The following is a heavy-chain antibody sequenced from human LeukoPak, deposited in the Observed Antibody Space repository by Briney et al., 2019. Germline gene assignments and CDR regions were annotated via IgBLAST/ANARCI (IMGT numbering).Heavy chain of an antibody. CDR3: ARHVRTDSSGYYYFDY. CDR1: GYSFISYW. D-gene: IGHD3-22*01. CDR2: IYPGDSDT. V-gene: IGHV5-51*01. J-gene: IGHJ4*02. Sequence: GESLKISCQGSGYSFISYWIAWVRQMPGKGLEWMGIIYPGDSDTRYSPSFQGQVTISADKSISTAYLQWSSLKASDTAMYYCARHVRTDSSGYYYFDYWGQGTLVTVSS.